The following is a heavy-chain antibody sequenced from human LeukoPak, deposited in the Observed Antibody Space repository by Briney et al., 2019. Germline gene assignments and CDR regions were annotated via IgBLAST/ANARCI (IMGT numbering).Heavy chain of an antibody. CDR2: INSDGSST. V-gene: IGHV3-74*01. CDR1: GFTFSSYW. D-gene: IGHD4-17*01. J-gene: IGHJ6*02. CDR3: ARVGDYIAYYYYGMDV. Sequence: GGSLRLSCAASGFTFSSYWMHWVRQAPGKGLVWVSRINSDGSSTSYADSVKGRFTISRDNAKNTLYLQLNSLRAEDTAVYYCARVGDYIAYYYYGMDVWGQGTTVTVSS.